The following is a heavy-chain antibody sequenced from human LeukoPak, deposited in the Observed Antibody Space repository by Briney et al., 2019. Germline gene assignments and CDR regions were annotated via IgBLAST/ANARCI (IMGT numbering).Heavy chain of an antibody. V-gene: IGHV4-30-4*01. D-gene: IGHD3-16*01. Sequence: NPSETLSLTCTVSGGSVSRGDYYWSWIRQPPGKGLEWNGYIYYSGSTYYNPSHKSRVTISVDTSKNQFSLKLSSVTAADTAVYYCARVRRLYDYVWGSYLGDAFDIWGQGTMVTVSS. CDR3: ARVRRLYDYVWGSYLGDAFDI. CDR2: IYYSGST. J-gene: IGHJ3*02. CDR1: GGSVSRGDYY.